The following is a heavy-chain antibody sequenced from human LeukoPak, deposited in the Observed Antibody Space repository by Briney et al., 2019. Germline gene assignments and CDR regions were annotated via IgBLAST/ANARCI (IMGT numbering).Heavy chain of an antibody. V-gene: IGHV4-34*01. CDR3: ARGHRQTGSNYFVLPFDD. J-gene: IGHJ4*02. CDR2: INHSGST. D-gene: IGHD1-7*01. CDR1: GGSFSGYY. Sequence: PSETLSLTCAVYGGSFSGYYWSWIRQPPGKGLEWIGEINHSGSTNYNPSLKSRVTISVDKSKNQFSLKLSSVTAADTAVYFCARGHRQTGSNYFVLPFDDWGQGKLVIVSS.